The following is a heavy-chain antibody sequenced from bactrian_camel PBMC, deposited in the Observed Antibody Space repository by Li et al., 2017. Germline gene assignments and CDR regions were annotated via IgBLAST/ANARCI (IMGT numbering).Heavy chain of an antibody. J-gene: IGHJ4*01. Sequence: HVQLVESGGGSVQAGGSLTLSCTASEFTFEDSDVGWCRQKEAQAEEKEREHVSSIGIRADGSTYYAESVKGRFTISRDNAKNTLYLQLNSLKTEDTAMYYCAKRATYGAAWSEYNYWGQGTQVTVS. V-gene: IGHV3S63*01. CDR1: EFTFEDSD. CDR3: AKRATYGAAWSEYNY. CDR2: IGIRADGST. D-gene: IGHD6*01.